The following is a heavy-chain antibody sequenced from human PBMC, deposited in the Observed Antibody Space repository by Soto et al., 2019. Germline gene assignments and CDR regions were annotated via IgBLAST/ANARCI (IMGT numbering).Heavy chain of an antibody. D-gene: IGHD3-10*01. V-gene: IGHV4-39*01. Sequence: SETLSLTCTVSGGSISSSSYYWGWIRQPPGKGLEWIGSIYYSGSTYYNPSLKSRVTISVDTSKNQFSLKLSSVTAADTAVYYCARPLWFGPGWFDPWGQGTLVTVSS. J-gene: IGHJ5*02. CDR1: GGSISSSSYY. CDR2: IYYSGST. CDR3: ARPLWFGPGWFDP.